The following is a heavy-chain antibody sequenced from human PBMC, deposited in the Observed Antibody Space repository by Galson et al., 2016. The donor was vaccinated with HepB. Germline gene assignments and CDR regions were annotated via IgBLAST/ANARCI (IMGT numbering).Heavy chain of an antibody. Sequence: CAISGDSVSIKTVAWNWIRQSPSRGLEWLGGTYSRSRWHTDYAPSMKSRITISSDTSKNQFSLQLNSVTPEDTAVYYCIRAATTLRSGWKTLAPRFYYSGMDVWGQGTTVTVSS. CDR1: GDSVSIKTVA. D-gene: IGHD6-19*01. CDR2: TYSRSRWHT. J-gene: IGHJ6*02. CDR3: IRAATTLRSGWKTLAPRFYYSGMDV. V-gene: IGHV6-1*01.